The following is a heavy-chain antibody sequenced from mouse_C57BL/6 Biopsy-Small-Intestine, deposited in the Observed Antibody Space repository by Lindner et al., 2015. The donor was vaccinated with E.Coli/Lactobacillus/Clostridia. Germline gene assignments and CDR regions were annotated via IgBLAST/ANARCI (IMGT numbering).Heavy chain of an antibody. J-gene: IGHJ1*01. V-gene: IGHV1-19*01. Sequence: SVKVSCKASGDTFSGYAVSWVRQAPRQGLEWLGVIIPVFGTTNYAQKFHGRLTITADESTTTAYMELNSLRYGDTAVYYCVQSERGTGSAPHYYYDMDVWGQGTTVTVSS. CDR3: VQSERGTGSAPHYYYDMDV. D-gene: IGHD1-1*01. CDR2: IIPVFGTT. CDR1: GDTFSGYA.